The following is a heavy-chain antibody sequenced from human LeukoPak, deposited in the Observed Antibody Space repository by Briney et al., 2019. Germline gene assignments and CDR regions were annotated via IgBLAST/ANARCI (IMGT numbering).Heavy chain of an antibody. J-gene: IGHJ4*02. D-gene: IGHD6-13*01. CDR1: GFTFSSYS. V-gene: IGHV3-21*01. CDR3: ARVEAAAVHLNY. CDR2: ISISNSYI. Sequence: GGSLRLSCAASGFTFSSYSMNWVRQAPGKGLEWVSSISISNSYIYYADSVKGRFTISRDNAKNSLYLQMNSPRAEDTAVYYCARVEAAAVHLNYWGQGTLVTVSS.